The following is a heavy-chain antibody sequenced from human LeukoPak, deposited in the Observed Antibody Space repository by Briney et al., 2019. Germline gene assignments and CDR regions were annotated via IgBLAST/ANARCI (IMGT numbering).Heavy chain of an antibody. V-gene: IGHV3-23*01. J-gene: IGHJ6*03. Sequence: GGSLRLSCAASGFTFSSYAMSWVRQAPGKGLEWVSAISGSGGSTYYADSVKGRFTISRGNSKNTLYLQMNSLRAEDTAVYYCASPYDILTGYLYYMDVWGKGTTVTVSS. CDR2: ISGSGGST. CDR3: ASPYDILTGYLYYMDV. D-gene: IGHD3-9*01. CDR1: GFTFSSYA.